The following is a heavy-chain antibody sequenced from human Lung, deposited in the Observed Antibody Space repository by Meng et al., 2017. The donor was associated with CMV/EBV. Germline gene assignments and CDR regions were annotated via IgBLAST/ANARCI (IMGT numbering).Heavy chain of an antibody. D-gene: IGHD3-3*02. CDR2: IDHSGNNK. CDR1: GITLNDFA. CDR3: ATDVGNTSMFEF. Sequence: GESLKISCTAPGITLNDFALAWVRQAPGGGLEWGSTIDHSGNNKHYAESVKDRFIISRDHSKSTLYLQMTALRAEETALYYCATDVGNTSMFEFWGQGTLVTVSS. J-gene: IGHJ4*02. V-gene: IGHV3-23*05.